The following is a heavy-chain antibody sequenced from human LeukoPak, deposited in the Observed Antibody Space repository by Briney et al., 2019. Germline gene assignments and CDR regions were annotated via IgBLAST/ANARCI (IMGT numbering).Heavy chain of an antibody. D-gene: IGHD5-12*01. CDR3: ARNLRPDFDS. CDR2: TYLRSRWIH. V-gene: IGHV6-1*01. CDR1: GDSVSSSTSA. Sequence: SQTLSLTCVISGDSVSSSTSAWDWIRQSPSGGLEWLGRTYLRSRWIHDYEETLKGRLTINPDTSKNQFSLQLNSVTPEDTAVYYCARNLRPDFDSWGRGTLVTVSS. J-gene: IGHJ4*02.